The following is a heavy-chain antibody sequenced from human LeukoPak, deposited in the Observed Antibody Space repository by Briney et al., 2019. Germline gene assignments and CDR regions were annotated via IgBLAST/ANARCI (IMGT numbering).Heavy chain of an antibody. CDR3: SRGAYGMDV. CDR2: IYTSGST. V-gene: IGHV4-4*07. Sequence: SETLSLTCTVSGGYISSYYWSWLRQPAGKGLEWIGRIYTSGSTNYNPSLKSRVTMSVDTSKNQFSLKLSSLTSPYTAVYYCSRGAYGMDVWGQGTTVTVSS. J-gene: IGHJ6*02. CDR1: GGYISSYY.